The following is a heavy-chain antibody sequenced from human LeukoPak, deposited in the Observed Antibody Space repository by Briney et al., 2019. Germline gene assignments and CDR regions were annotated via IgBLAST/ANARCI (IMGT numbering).Heavy chain of an antibody. Sequence: GGSLRLSCAASGFTFSSYSMNWVRQAPGKGLEWVSSISSSSYIYYADSVKGRFTISRDNAKNSLYLQMNSLRAEDTAVYYCARAQYNWNDLYYFDYWGQGTLVTVSS. V-gene: IGHV3-21*01. J-gene: IGHJ4*02. D-gene: IGHD1-1*01. CDR2: ISSSSYI. CDR3: ARAQYNWNDLYYFDY. CDR1: GFTFSSYS.